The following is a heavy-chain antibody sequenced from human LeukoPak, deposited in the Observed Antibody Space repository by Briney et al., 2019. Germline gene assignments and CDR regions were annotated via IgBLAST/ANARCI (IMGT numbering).Heavy chain of an antibody. D-gene: IGHD3-22*01. CDR1: GGSFSGYY. Sequence: KPSETLSLTCAVYGGSFSGYYWSWIRQPPGKGLEWIGEINHSGSTNYNPSLKSRVTISVDTSKNQFSLKLSSVTAADTAVYYCAGVVRTYYYDSSGPPGWFDPWGQGTLVTVSS. J-gene: IGHJ5*02. CDR3: AGVVRTYYYDSSGPPGWFDP. V-gene: IGHV4-34*01. CDR2: INHSGST.